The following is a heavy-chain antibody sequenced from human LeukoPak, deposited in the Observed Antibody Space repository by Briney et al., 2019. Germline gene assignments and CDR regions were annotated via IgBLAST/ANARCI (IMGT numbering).Heavy chain of an antibody. V-gene: IGHV3-30*18. Sequence: GGSLRLSCAASGFTFSSYGMHWVRQAPGKGLEWVAVISYDGSNKYYADSVKGRFTISRDNSKNTLYLQMNSLRAEDTAVYYCAKDRYYYDSSGYLGDWGQGTLVTVSS. CDR1: GFTFSSYG. CDR3: AKDRYYYDSSGYLGD. CDR2: ISYDGSNK. D-gene: IGHD3-22*01. J-gene: IGHJ4*02.